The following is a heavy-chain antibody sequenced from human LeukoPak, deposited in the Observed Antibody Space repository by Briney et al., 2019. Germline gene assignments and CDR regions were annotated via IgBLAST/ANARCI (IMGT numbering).Heavy chain of an antibody. CDR1: GGSFSGYY. D-gene: IGHD2-15*01. V-gene: IGHV4-34*01. J-gene: IGHJ4*02. Sequence: SETLSLTCAVYGGSFSGYYWSWIRQPPGKGLEWIGEINHSGSTNYNPSLKSRVTISVDTSKNQFSLKLSSVTAADTAVYYCATAISGPQFDYWGQGTLVTVSS. CDR2: INHSGST. CDR3: ATAISGPQFDY.